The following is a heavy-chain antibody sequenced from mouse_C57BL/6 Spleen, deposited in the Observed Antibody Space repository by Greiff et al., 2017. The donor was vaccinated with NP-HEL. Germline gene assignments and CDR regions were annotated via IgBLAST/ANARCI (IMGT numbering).Heavy chain of an antibody. CDR3: ARSYYGSRSFDY. V-gene: IGHV1-50*01. CDR2: IDPSDSYT. CDR1: GYTFTSYW. D-gene: IGHD1-1*01. Sequence: QVQLKQPGAELVKPGASVKLSCKASGYTFTSYWMQWVKQRPGQGLEWIGEIDPSDSYTNYNQKFKGKATLTVDTSSSTAYMQLSSLTSEDSAVYYCARSYYGSRSFDYWGQGTTLTVSS. J-gene: IGHJ2*01.